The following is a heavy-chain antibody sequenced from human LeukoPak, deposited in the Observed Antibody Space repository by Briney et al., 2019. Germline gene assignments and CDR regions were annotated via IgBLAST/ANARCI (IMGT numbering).Heavy chain of an antibody. D-gene: IGHD3-10*01. CDR3: ARSLPNRDFDY. V-gene: IGHV4-34*01. J-gene: IGHJ4*02. CDR1: GGSFSGYY. CDR2: INHSGST. Sequence: SETLSLTCAVYGGSFSGYYWSWIRQPPGKGLEWIGEINHSGSTNYNPSLKSRVTISVDTSKNQYSLKLSSVTAADTAVYYCARSLPNRDFDYGGQGTLVTVSS.